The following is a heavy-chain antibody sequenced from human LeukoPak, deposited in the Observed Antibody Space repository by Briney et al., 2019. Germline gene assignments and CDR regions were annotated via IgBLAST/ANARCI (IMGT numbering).Heavy chain of an antibody. CDR3: ARDLTVTTSGVWFDP. J-gene: IGHJ5*02. D-gene: IGHD4-17*01. V-gene: IGHV4-61*02. CDR1: GGSVSSAAYY. CDR2: IYTSGST. Sequence: SETLSLTCAISGGSVSSAAYYWSWIRQPAGKGLEWIGLIYTSGSTNYNPSLKSRVTISVDTSKNQFSLKLSSVTAADTAVYYCARDLTVTTSGVWFDPWGQGTLVTVSS.